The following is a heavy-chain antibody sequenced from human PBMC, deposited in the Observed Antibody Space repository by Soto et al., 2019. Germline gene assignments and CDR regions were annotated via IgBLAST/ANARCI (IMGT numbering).Heavy chain of an antibody. CDR1: GFTFSDYY. CDR2: ISSSDNII. Sequence: QVQLVESGGGLVKPGGSLRLSCAASGFTFSDYYINWIRQAPGKGLEWVSYISSSDNIIYYADSVKGRFTISRDNAKNSLYLQMNSLRAEDTAVYYCARDRGYYDSSGYFDYWGHGTLVTVSS. D-gene: IGHD3-22*01. V-gene: IGHV3-11*01. CDR3: ARDRGYYDSSGYFDY. J-gene: IGHJ4*01.